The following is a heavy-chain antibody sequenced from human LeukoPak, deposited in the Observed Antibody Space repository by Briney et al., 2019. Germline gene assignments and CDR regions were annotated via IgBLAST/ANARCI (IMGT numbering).Heavy chain of an antibody. Sequence: SETLSLTCAVYGGSFSGYYWSWIRQPPGKGLEWIGEINHSGSTNYNPSLKSRVTISVDTSKNQFSLKLSSVTAADTAVYYCARSPWYSSSWYQGYYYGMDVWGQGTTVTVSS. CDR2: INHSGST. J-gene: IGHJ6*02. CDR1: GGSFSGYY. CDR3: ARSPWYSSSWYQGYYYGMDV. V-gene: IGHV4-34*01. D-gene: IGHD6-13*01.